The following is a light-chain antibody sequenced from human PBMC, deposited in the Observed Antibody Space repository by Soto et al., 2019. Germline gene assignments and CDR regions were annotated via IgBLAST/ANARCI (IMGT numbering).Light chain of an antibody. CDR2: EVS. J-gene: IGLJ3*02. CDR3: SSYTSSSTRV. V-gene: IGLV2-14*01. Sequence: QSVLTQPASVSGSPGQSITISCTGTSSDVGGYNYVSWYQQHPGKAPKLMIYEVSNRPSGVSNRVSGSKSGNTASLTISGLQAEDEDEYYCSSYTSSSTRVFGGGTKLTVL. CDR1: SSDVGGYNY.